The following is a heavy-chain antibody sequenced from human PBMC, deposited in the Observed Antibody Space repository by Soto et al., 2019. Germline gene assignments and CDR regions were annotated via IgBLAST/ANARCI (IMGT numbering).Heavy chain of an antibody. CDR3: ARVDCSGVTCFPDY. CDR2: ISDSGSP. V-gene: IGHV4-59*01. Sequence: SETLSLTCTVSGGSISHYYWSWLRQPPRKELEWIGYISDSGSPNYNPSLNSRVTISRDTSKNQFSLEMTSVTAADTAMYYRARVDCSGVTCFPDYWGQGTLVTVSS. D-gene: IGHD2-15*01. J-gene: IGHJ4*02. CDR1: GGSISHYY.